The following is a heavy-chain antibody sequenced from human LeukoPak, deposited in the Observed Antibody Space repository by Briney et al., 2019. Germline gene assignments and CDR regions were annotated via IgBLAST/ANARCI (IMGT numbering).Heavy chain of an antibody. D-gene: IGHD2/OR15-2a*01. J-gene: IGHJ6*02. V-gene: IGHV3-30*03. CDR2: IAYGGTYT. CDR1: GFTFSDYA. Sequence: GGSLRLSCAASGFTFSDYALHWVRQAPGKGLEWVAVIAYGGTYTHHADSLKGRFTISRDNSRDTLYLQINSLRPEDTALYYCARNKAISAFFGMDVWGQGTTIIVSS. CDR3: ARNKAISAFFGMDV.